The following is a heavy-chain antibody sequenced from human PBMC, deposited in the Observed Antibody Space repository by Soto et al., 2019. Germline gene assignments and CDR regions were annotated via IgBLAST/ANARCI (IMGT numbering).Heavy chain of an antibody. CDR1: GGSISRYY. V-gene: IGHV4-59*08. CDR3: AILRYYYGSKGFDT. J-gene: IGHJ5*02. Sequence: PSETLSLTCTVSGGSISRYYWSWIRQPPGKGLEWIGYIYYSGSTNYNPSLKSRVTISVDTSKNQFSLELSSVTAADTAVYYCAILRYYYGSKGFDTWGQGTLLPVSS. D-gene: IGHD3-10*01. CDR2: IYYSGST.